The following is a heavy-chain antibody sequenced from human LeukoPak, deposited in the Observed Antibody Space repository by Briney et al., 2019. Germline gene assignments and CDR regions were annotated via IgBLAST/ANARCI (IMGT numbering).Heavy chain of an antibody. CDR3: AKGQVGATRYFDY. V-gene: IGHV3-9*01. Sequence: PGGSLRLSCAASGFTLDDYAMHWVRQAPGKGLEGVSGISWNSGSIGYADSVKGRFTISRDNAKNSLYLQMNSLRAEDTALYYCAKGQVGATRYFDYWGQGTLVTVSS. CDR2: ISWNSGSI. D-gene: IGHD1-26*01. CDR1: GFTLDDYA. J-gene: IGHJ4*02.